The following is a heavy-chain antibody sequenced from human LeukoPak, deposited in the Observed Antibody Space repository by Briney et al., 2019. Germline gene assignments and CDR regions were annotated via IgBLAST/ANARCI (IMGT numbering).Heavy chain of an antibody. V-gene: IGHV3-30*02. CDR1: GFSFSDYG. Sequence: GGSLRLSCAASGFSFSDYGMYWVRQAPGKGLEWVAFIRYDGTNKYYGDSVKGRFTISRDNSKNTLYLQMNSLRVEDTAVYYCARDSSMLRGPLVIYYFDFWGQGTLVTVSS. D-gene: IGHD3-10*01. CDR3: ARDSSMLRGPLVIYYFDF. J-gene: IGHJ4*02. CDR2: IRYDGTNK.